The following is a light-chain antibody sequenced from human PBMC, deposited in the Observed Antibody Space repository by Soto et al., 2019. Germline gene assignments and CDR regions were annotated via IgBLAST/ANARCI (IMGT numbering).Light chain of an antibody. CDR2: AAS. CDR3: QQLHTNPPFT. Sequence: DIQLTQSPSFLSASVGDRVTITCRASQGINSHLASYQQKPGKAPKLLVYAASTLHSGVPSRFSGSGSGTEFALTISTLQPEDFATYYCQQLHTNPPFTFGPGTKVEIK. J-gene: IGKJ3*01. CDR1: QGINSH. V-gene: IGKV1-9*01.